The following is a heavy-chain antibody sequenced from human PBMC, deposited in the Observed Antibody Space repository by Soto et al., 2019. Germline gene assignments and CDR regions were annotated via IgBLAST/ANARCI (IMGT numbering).Heavy chain of an antibody. D-gene: IGHD6-13*01. V-gene: IGHV1-2*04. Sequence: QVQLVQSGAEVKKPGASVKVSCKASGYTFTGYYMHWVRQAPGQGLEWMGWINPNSGGTNYAQKFQGWVTMTRDPSISTAYMEVSRLRSDDTAVYYCARVVAAAGTDHFDYWGQGTLVTVSS. CDR2: INPNSGGT. CDR3: ARVVAAAGTDHFDY. J-gene: IGHJ4*02. CDR1: GYTFTGYY.